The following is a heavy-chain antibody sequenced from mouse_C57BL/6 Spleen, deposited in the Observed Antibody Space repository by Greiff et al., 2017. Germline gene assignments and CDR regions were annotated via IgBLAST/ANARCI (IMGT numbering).Heavy chain of an antibody. Sequence: EVKLVESGGGLVQPGGSLKLSCAASGFTFSDYGMAWVRQAPRKGPEWVAFISNLAYSIYYAATVTGRFTISRENAKNTLYLEMSSLRSEDTAMDYCARRGEGYFDYWGQGTTLTVSS. CDR2: ISNLAYSI. J-gene: IGHJ2*01. CDR3: ARRGEGYFDY. V-gene: IGHV5-15*01. CDR1: GFTFSDYG.